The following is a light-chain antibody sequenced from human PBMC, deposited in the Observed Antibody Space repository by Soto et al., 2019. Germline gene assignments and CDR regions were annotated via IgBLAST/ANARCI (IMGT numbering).Light chain of an antibody. CDR1: SSNIGAGYD. V-gene: IGLV1-40*01. CDR3: LSFDSSLSVV. Sequence: QSVLTQPPSVSGAPGQRVTISCTGRSSNIGAGYDVHWYQQLPGRAPKLLIYGNTNRPSGVPDRFSGSKSGTSASLAITGPQAEDEADYYCLSFDSSLSVVFGGGTKVTVL. CDR2: GNT. J-gene: IGLJ2*01.